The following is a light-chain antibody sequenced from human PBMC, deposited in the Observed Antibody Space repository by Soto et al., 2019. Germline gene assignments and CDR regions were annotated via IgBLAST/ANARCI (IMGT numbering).Light chain of an antibody. CDR2: ATS. J-gene: IGKJ1*01. CDR3: QQYNDWRT. V-gene: IGKV3-15*01. CDR1: QSVISH. Sequence: ETVLTQSPATLSVSPGARVTLSCRASQSVISHLAWYQQEPGQAPRLLIYATSTRATGIPARFSGSGSGTEFTLTISSLQSEDFAVYYCQQYNDWRTFGQGTKVDIK.